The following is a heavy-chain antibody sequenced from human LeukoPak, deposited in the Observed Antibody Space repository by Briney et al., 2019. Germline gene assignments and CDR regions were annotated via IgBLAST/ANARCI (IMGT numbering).Heavy chain of an antibody. Sequence: GGSLRLSCAASGFTFSSYGMHWVRQAPGKGLEWVAVISYDGSNKYYADSVKDRFTISRDNSKNTLYLQMNSLRAEDTAVYYCARENVGDVYFDYWGQGTLVTVSS. CDR3: ARENVGDVYFDY. J-gene: IGHJ4*02. CDR1: GFTFSSYG. D-gene: IGHD3-16*01. CDR2: ISYDGSNK. V-gene: IGHV3-30*03.